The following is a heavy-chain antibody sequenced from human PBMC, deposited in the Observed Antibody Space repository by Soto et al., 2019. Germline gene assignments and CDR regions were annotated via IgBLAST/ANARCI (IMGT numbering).Heavy chain of an antibody. Sequence: NPSETLSLTCTVSGGSISSGGYYWSWIRQHPGKGLEWIGYIYYSGSTYYNPSLKSRVTISVDTSKNQFSLKLSSVTAADTAVYYCARGQWELLYYWGQGTLVTVSS. J-gene: IGHJ4*02. V-gene: IGHV4-31*03. CDR1: GGSISSGGYY. CDR3: ARGQWELLYY. D-gene: IGHD1-26*01. CDR2: IYYSGST.